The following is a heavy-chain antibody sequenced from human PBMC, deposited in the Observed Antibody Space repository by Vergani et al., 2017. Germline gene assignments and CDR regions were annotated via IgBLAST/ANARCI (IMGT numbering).Heavy chain of an antibody. CDR3: ARMLGAVATNTPYYYGMDV. Sequence: EVQLVQSGAEVKKPGESLKISCKGSGYSFTSYWIGWVRQMPGKGLEWMGIIYPGDSDTRYSPSFQGQVTISADKSISTAYLQWSSLKASDTAMYYCARMLGAVATNTPYYYGMDVWGQGTTVTVSS. J-gene: IGHJ6*02. CDR1: GYSFTSYW. D-gene: IGHD2-15*01. CDR2: IYPGDSDT. V-gene: IGHV5-51*01.